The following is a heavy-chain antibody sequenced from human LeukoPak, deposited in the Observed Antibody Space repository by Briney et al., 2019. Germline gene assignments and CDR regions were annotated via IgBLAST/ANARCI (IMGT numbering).Heavy chain of an antibody. D-gene: IGHD5-18*01. CDR2: ISSSSNYI. CDR1: GFTFSSYS. J-gene: IGHJ4*02. CDR3: AREYSYVSLYYFDY. Sequence: SGGSLRLSCAASGFTFSSYSMNWVRQAPGKGLEWVSAISSSSNYIYYADSVKGRFTISRDNAKNSLYLQMNSLRAEDTAVYYCAREYSYVSLYYFDYWGQGTLVTVSS. V-gene: IGHV3-21*01.